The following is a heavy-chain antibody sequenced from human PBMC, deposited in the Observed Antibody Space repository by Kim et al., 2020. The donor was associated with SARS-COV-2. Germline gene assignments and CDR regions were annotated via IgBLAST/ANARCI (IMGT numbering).Heavy chain of an antibody. V-gene: IGHV4-34*01. CDR2: SGST. J-gene: IGHJ4*02. D-gene: IGHD1-1*01. Sequence: SGSTNYNPSLKRRVIISIDTSKNQFFLQLSSVTAADAAVYYCARDRQPYYWGQGTLVTVSS. CDR3: ARDRQPYY.